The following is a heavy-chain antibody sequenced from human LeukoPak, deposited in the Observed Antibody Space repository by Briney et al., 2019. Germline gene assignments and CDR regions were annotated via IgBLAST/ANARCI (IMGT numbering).Heavy chain of an antibody. CDR2: INHSGST. Sequence: GSLRLSCAASGFTFSSYSTNWVRQAPGKGLEWIGEINHSGSTNYYPSLKSRVTISVDTSKNQFSLKLSSVTAADTAVYYCAREAVVAKRGDYFDYWGQGTLVTVSS. CDR3: AREAVVAKRGDYFDY. J-gene: IGHJ4*02. V-gene: IGHV4-34*01. CDR1: GFTFSSYS. D-gene: IGHD3-22*01.